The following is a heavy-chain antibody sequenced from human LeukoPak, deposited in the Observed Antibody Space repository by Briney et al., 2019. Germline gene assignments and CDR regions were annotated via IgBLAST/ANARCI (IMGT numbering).Heavy chain of an antibody. CDR2: IYYSGST. CDR3: VLLLYSEYFQH. J-gene: IGHJ1*01. CDR1: GGSISSSSYY. Sequence: SETLSLTCTVSGGSISSSSYYWGWVRQPPGKGLEWIGSIYYSGSTYYNPPLKSRVTISVDTSKNQFSLKLSSVTAADTVVYYCVLLLYSEYFQHWGQGTLVTVSS. D-gene: IGHD2-15*01. V-gene: IGHV4-39*01.